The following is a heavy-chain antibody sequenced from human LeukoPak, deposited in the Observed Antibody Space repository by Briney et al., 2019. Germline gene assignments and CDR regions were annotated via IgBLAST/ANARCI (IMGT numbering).Heavy chain of an antibody. CDR2: IYYSGST. V-gene: IGHV4-59*01. D-gene: IGHD6-13*01. Sequence: PSETLSLTCAVYGGSFSGYYWSWIRQPPGKGLEWIGYIYYSGSTNYNPSLKSRVTISVDTSKNQFSLKLSSVTAADTAVYYCARYRSSWTPYYFDYWGQGTLVTVSS. J-gene: IGHJ4*02. CDR3: ARYRSSWTPYYFDY. CDR1: GGSFSGYY.